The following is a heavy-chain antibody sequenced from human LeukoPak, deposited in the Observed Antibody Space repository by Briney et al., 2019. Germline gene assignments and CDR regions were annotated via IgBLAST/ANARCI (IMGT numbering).Heavy chain of an antibody. CDR3: AKDSIVVVPAAIFFSPQDAFDI. V-gene: IGHV3-23*01. CDR1: GFTFSSYA. CDR2: ISGSGGST. D-gene: IGHD2-2*01. Sequence: GGSLRLSCAASGFTFSSYAMSWVRQAPGKGLEWVSAISGSGGSTYYADSVKGRFTISRDNSKNTLYLQMNSLRAEDTAVYYCAKDSIVVVPAAIFFSPQDAFDIWGQGTMVTVSS. J-gene: IGHJ3*02.